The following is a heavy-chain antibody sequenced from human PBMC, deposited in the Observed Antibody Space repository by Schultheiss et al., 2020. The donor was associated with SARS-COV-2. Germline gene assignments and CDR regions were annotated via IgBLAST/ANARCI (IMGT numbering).Heavy chain of an antibody. D-gene: IGHD1-26*01. J-gene: IGHJ4*02. Sequence: GSLRLSCTVSGGSISSYYWSWIRQPPGKGLEWIGYIYYSGSTNYNPSLKSRVTISVDTSKNQFSLKLSSVTAADTAVYYCARLVGATTDYWGQGTLVTVSS. CDR3: ARLVGATTDY. CDR2: IYYSGST. CDR1: GGSISSYY. V-gene: IGHV4-59*12.